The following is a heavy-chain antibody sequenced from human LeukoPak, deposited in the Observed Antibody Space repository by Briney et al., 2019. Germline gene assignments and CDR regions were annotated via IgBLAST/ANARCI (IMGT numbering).Heavy chain of an antibody. J-gene: IGHJ4*02. Sequence: PSETLSLTCAVSGGSISSSNWWSCVRPPPGKGLEWIGEIYHSGSTNYNPSLKSRVTISVDKSKNHFSLKLSSVTAADTALYYCARRIAVTGSFDYWGQGTLVTVSS. D-gene: IGHD6-19*01. CDR2: IYHSGST. CDR3: ARRIAVTGSFDY. CDR1: GGSISSSNW. V-gene: IGHV4-4*02.